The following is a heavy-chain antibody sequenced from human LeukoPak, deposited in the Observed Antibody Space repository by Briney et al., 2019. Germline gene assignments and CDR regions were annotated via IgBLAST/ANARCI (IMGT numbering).Heavy chain of an antibody. CDR2: ISWNSGSI. V-gene: IGHV3-9*01. CDR3: AELGITMIGGV. J-gene: IGHJ6*04. CDR1: GFTFDDYA. D-gene: IGHD3-10*02. Sequence: GGSLRLSCAASGFTFDDYAMHWVRQAPGKGLEWVSGISWNSGSIGYADSVKGRFTIPRDNAKNSLYLQMNSLRAEDTAVYYRAELGITMIGGVWGKGTTVTISS.